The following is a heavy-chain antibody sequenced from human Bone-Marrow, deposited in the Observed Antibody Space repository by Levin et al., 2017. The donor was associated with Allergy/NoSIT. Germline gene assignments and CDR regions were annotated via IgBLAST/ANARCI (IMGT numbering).Heavy chain of an antibody. D-gene: IGHD1-26*01. J-gene: IGHJ6*02. Sequence: GESLKISCAASGFTFSNYAIHWVRQAPGKGLEWVAVISYDGSDQYYADSVKGRFIISRDNSKNTLYLQMNSLRVDDTAVFYCARGEVGALSPTISYFYCVGMDVWGQGTTVTVSS. CDR1: GFTFSNYA. CDR3: ARGEVGALSPTISYFYCVGMDV. V-gene: IGHV3-30*04. CDR2: ISYDGSDQ.